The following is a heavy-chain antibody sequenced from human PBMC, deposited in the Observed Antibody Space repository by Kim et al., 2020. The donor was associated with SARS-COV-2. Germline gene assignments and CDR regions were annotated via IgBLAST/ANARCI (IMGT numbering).Heavy chain of an antibody. Sequence: GGSLRLSCAASGFTFSNYAMHWVRQAPGKGLEWVAVISYDESNKDYADSVKGRFTISRDNSKNTLFLQVNSLRAEDTAVYYCAKDPHILSTATRGFQYWGQGTLVTVSS. CDR2: ISYDESNK. D-gene: IGHD4-17*01. J-gene: IGHJ4*02. CDR3: AKDPHILSTATRGFQY. CDR1: GFTFSNYA. V-gene: IGHV3-30*18.